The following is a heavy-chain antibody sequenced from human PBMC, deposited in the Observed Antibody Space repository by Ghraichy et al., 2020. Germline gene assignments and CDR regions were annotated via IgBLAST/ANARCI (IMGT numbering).Heavy chain of an antibody. D-gene: IGHD6-19*01. CDR1: GFSLSTSGVG. V-gene: IGHV2-5*02. CDR2: IYWDDDK. CDR3: AHSTDNSSGWPHAFDI. J-gene: IGHJ3*02. Sequence: SGPTLVKPTQTLTLTCTFSGFSLSTSGVGVGWIRQPPGKALEWLALIYWDDDKRYSPSLKSRLTITKDTSKNQVVLTMTNMDPVDTATYYCAHSTDNSSGWPHAFDIWGQGTMVTVSS.